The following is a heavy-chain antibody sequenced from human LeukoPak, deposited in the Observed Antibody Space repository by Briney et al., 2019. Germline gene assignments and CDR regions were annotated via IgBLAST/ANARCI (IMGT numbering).Heavy chain of an antibody. D-gene: IGHD2-15*01. Sequence: SETLSLTCTVSGGSISSTGYYWGWIRQPPGKGLEWIGNIYYSGRTHYNPSLKSRVTISVDTSKNQFSLKLSSVTAADTAVFYCARRVRCSGDSCYSDNWFDPRGPGTLVTVSS. CDR1: GGSISSTGYY. J-gene: IGHJ5*02. V-gene: IGHV4-39*01. CDR2: IYYSGRT. CDR3: ARRVRCSGDSCYSDNWFDP.